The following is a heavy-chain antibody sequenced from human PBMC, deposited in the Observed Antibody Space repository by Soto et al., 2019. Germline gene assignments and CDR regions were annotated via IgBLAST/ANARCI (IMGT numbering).Heavy chain of an antibody. CDR3: ARGGGSSWYWSYYYSNGMDV. V-gene: IGHV4-34*01. J-gene: IGHJ6*02. CDR1: GGSFSGYY. D-gene: IGHD6-13*01. Sequence: SETLSLTCAVYGGSFSGYYWSWIRQPPGKGLEWIGEVNHSGSTTYNPSLKSRVTISVDTSKNQFSLKLSSVTAADTAVYYCARGGGSSWYWSYYYSNGMDVWGQGAPVTVSS. CDR2: VNHSGST.